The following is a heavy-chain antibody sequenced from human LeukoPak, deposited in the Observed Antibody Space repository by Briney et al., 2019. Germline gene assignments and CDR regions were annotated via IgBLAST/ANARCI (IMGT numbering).Heavy chain of an antibody. CDR3: ARLPSISSGYFWYFDY. CDR1: AVTFNNYW. V-gene: IGHV5-51*01. J-gene: IGHJ4*02. D-gene: IGHD3-22*01. Sequence: GESLKISCQGSAVTFNNYWIGWVRQLPGKGLDWMGIIYPGDSETRYSPSFQGQVTMSVDKSINTAYLQWSSLKASDTAMYYCARLPSISSGYFWYFDYWGQGTLVTVSS. CDR2: IYPGDSET.